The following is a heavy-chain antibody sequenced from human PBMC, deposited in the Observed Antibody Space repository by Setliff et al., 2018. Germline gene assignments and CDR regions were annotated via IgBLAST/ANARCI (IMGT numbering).Heavy chain of an antibody. CDR1: GFTFSDYY. J-gene: IGHJ6*04. D-gene: IGHD3-10*01. CDR2: ISSGSGTYT. Sequence: PGGSLRLSCATSGFTFSDYYMSWIRQAPGKGLEWVSYISSGSGTYTNYADSVKGRFTIYRDNAKNTLYLKRNSLRADDTSVYYCARVPRFGELPLDVWGKGTTVTVSS. CDR3: ARVPRFGELPLDV. V-gene: IGHV3-11*06.